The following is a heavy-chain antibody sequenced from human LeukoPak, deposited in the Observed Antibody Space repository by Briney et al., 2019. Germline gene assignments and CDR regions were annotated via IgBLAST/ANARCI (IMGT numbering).Heavy chain of an antibody. J-gene: IGHJ5*02. CDR1: GSLFTSYW. V-gene: IGHV5-51*01. CDR2: IYPGDSDT. D-gene: IGHD3-10*01. CDR3: ARLNYYGSGSAYNWFDP. Sequence: GAALEISWKGAGSLFTSYWIGWGRQLPGKGLEWMGIIYPGDSDTRYSPSFQAQVPISADKSISTAYLQWSSLKASDTAMYYCARLNYYGSGSAYNWFDPWGQGTLVTVSS.